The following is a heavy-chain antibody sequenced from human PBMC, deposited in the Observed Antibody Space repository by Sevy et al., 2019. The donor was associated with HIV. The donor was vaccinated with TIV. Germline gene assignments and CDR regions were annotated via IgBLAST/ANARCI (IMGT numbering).Heavy chain of an antibody. CDR2: ISYDGSNK. CDR3: AKVQFGSASSFFDY. J-gene: IGHJ4*02. D-gene: IGHD3-10*01. CDR1: GFTFSSYG. Sequence: GGSLRLSCAASGFTFSSYGMHWVRQAPGKGLQWVALISYDGSNKYSVDSVKGRFTISRDNSKNTLYLQMNSLRPGDTAVYYCAKVQFGSASSFFDYWGQGTLVTVSS. V-gene: IGHV3-30*18.